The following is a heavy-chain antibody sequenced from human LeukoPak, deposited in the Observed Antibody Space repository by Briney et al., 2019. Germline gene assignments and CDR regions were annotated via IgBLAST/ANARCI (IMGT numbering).Heavy chain of an antibody. CDR1: GGSISSGGYS. J-gene: IGHJ6*02. Sequence: SETLSLTCAVSGGSISSGGYSWSWIRQPPGKGLEWIGYIYHSGSTNYNPSLKSRVTISVDTSKNQFSLKLSSVTAADTAVYYCARAPDCSSTSCYRSYYYGMDVWGQGTTVTVSS. V-gene: IGHV4-30-2*01. D-gene: IGHD2-2*01. CDR2: IYHSGST. CDR3: ARAPDCSSTSCYRSYYYGMDV.